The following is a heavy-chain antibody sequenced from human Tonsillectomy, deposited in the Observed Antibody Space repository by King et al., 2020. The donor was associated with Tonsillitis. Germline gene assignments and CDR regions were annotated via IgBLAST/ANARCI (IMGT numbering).Heavy chain of an antibody. D-gene: IGHD5-24*01. V-gene: IGHV3-7*01. CDR2: IHQDGSED. J-gene: IGHJ4*02. Sequence: VQLVESGGGLVQPGGSLRLSCAASGFTFSNYWMSWVRQAPGKGLEWVVNIHQDGSEDYYVDSVKGRFTVSRDNAGNLLYLQMNSLRAEDTAVYYCARAGHLEMATISDFWGQGTLVTVSS. CDR1: GFTFSNYW. CDR3: ARAGHLEMATISDF.